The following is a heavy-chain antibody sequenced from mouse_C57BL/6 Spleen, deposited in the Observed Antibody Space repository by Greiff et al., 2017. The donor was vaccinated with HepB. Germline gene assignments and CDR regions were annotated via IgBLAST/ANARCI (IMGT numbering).Heavy chain of an antibody. CDR2: ISSGSSTI. CDR3: ARGIYYGNEDAMDS. J-gene: IGHJ4*01. D-gene: IGHD2-1*01. V-gene: IGHV5-17*01. CDR1: GFTFSDYG. Sequence: EVKLVESGGGLVKPGGSLKLSCAASGFTFSDYGMHWVRQAPEKGLEWVAYISSGSSTIYYADTVKGRFTISRDNAKNTLFLQMTSLRSEDTAMYYCARGIYYGNEDAMDSWSQGTSVTVSS.